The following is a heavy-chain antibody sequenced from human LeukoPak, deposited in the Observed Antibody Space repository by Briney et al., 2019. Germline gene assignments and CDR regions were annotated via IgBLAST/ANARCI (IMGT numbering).Heavy chain of an antibody. CDR3: ARGGEEWELLGSCFDP. Sequence: SETLSLTCTVSGGSISSGSYYWSWIRQPAGKGLEWIGRIYTSGSTNYNPSLKSRVTISVDTSKNQFSLKLSSVTAADTAAYYCARGGEEWELLGSCFDPWGQGTLVTVSS. D-gene: IGHD1-26*01. CDR1: GGSISSGSYY. J-gene: IGHJ5*02. CDR2: IYTSGST. V-gene: IGHV4-61*02.